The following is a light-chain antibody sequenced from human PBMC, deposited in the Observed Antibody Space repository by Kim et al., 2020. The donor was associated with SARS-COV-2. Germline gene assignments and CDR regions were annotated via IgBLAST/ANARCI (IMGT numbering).Light chain of an antibody. CDR3: QQYDNWPPIT. V-gene: IGKV3-15*01. CDR1: QSVSSN. Sequence: SPGDRATLSCRASQSVSSNLAWYQQKPGQAPRLPFYGASIRATGIPPRFSASGSGTEFTLTISSLQSEDFAVYYCQQYDNWPPITFGQGTRLEIK. CDR2: GAS. J-gene: IGKJ5*01.